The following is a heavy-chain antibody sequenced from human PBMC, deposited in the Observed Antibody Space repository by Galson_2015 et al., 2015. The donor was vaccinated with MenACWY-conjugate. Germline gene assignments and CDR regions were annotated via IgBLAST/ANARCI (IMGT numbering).Heavy chain of an antibody. CDR3: ARERGYYGSGNYYGYYFDY. D-gene: IGHD3-10*01. CDR2: IWYDGSNK. CDR1: GFTFSDYG. V-gene: IGHV3-33*01. J-gene: IGHJ4*02. Sequence: SLRLSCAASGFTFSDYGMYWVRQAPGKGLEWVASIWYDGSNKYYGDSVKGRFTISRDNSKNTLYLQMNSLRVEDTAIYHCARERGYYGSGNYYGYYFDYWGQGTLVTVSS.